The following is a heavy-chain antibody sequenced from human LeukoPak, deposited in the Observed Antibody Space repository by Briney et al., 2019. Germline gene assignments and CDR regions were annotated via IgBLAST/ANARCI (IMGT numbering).Heavy chain of an antibody. Sequence: SETLSLTCAVYGGSFSGYFWTWIRQSPGKGLEWIGEINHRATTDYNPSLKSRVSLSVDTSKDQFSLKLTSVTAADTAVYYCARLGGPYYFDYWGQGTLVTVSS. CDR3: ARLGGPYYFDY. CDR1: GGSFSGYF. D-gene: IGHD3-16*01. J-gene: IGHJ4*02. CDR2: INHRATT. V-gene: IGHV4-34*10.